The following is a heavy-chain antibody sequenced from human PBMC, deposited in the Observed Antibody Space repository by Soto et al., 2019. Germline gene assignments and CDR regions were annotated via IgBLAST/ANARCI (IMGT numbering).Heavy chain of an antibody. CDR1: EFTFSSYA. CDR3: AKDVHYDIVTGIEYFHH. Sequence: EVQLLESGGGLVQPGGSLKLSCAASEFTFSSYAMSWVRQAPWKGLEWVSGISGTGRVTNYAESVKGRFTISRDNPKSTLFLQMNSLRPEDTAVYYCAKDVHYDIVTGIEYFHHWGQGTLVTVSS. D-gene: IGHD3-9*01. J-gene: IGHJ1*01. CDR2: ISGTGRVT. V-gene: IGHV3-23*01.